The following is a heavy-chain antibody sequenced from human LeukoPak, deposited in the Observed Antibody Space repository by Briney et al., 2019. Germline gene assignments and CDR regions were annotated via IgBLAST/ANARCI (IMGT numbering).Heavy chain of an antibody. CDR1: GGSISSYY. CDR2: ICYSGST. J-gene: IGHJ3*02. Sequence: PSETLSLTCTVSGGSISSYYWSWIRQPPGKGLEWIGYICYSGSTNYNPSLKSRVTISVDTSKNQFSLKLSSVTAADTAVYYCARHAHYYDSSGYYPVDAFDIWGQGTMVTVSS. CDR3: ARHAHYYDSSGYYPVDAFDI. V-gene: IGHV4-59*08. D-gene: IGHD3-22*01.